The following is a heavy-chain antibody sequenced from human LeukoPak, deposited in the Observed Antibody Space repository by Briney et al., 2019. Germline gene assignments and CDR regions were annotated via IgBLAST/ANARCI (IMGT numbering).Heavy chain of an antibody. J-gene: IGHJ4*02. CDR2: ISSRGDDT. CDR3: AKHRRSTLVTAYFDS. Sequence: GGSLRLSCTASGFTFSTLAMSWVRQAPGKGLEWVSSISSRGDDTSYADSVKGRFTISRDNSKNTLYLQLNSLRVDGAAIYYCAKHRRSTLVTAYFDSWGQGTLVTVSS. V-gene: IGHV3-23*01. CDR1: GFTFSTLA. D-gene: IGHD2-21*02.